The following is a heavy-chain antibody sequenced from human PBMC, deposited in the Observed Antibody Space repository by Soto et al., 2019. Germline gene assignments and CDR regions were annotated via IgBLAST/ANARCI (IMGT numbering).Heavy chain of an antibody. J-gene: IGHJ4*02. Sequence: GASLGLSFAAFGAPFLSSSINWFRPPPGKGLEWVLSISSSSSYIYYADSVKGRFTISRDNAKNSLYLQMNSLRAEDTAVYYCAREDSIAVAGPFDYWGQGTLVNVSS. D-gene: IGHD6-19*01. CDR3: AREDSIAVAGPFDY. CDR1: GAPFLSSS. V-gene: IGHV3-21*01. CDR2: ISSSSSYI.